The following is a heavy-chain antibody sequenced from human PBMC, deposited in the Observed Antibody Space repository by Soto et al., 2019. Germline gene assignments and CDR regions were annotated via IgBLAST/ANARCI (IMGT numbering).Heavy chain of an antibody. D-gene: IGHD4-4*01. J-gene: IGHJ6*02. V-gene: IGHV3-30*18. CDR3: AKDHDYSNYVGGNYYYYGMDV. CDR1: GFTFSSYG. Sequence: HPGGSLRLSCAASGFTFSSYGMHWVRQAPGKGLEWVAVISYDGSNKYYADSVKGRFTISRDNSKNTLYLQMNSLRAEDTAVYYCAKDHDYSNYVGGNYYYYGMDVWGQGTTVTVSS. CDR2: ISYDGSNK.